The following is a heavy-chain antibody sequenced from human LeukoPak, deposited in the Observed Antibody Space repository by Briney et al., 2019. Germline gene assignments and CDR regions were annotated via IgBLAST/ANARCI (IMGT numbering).Heavy chain of an antibody. CDR3: ARDLAWDAFDI. CDR1: GFNFTNYN. CDR2: IHSSSGSI. J-gene: IGHJ3*02. Sequence: GGSLRLSCAASGFNFTNYNMNWVRQAPGKGQEWVSSIHSSSGSIYYADSLKGRFTISRDNAKNSLYLQMNSLRAEDTAVYYCARDLAWDAFDIWGQGTMVTVSS. V-gene: IGHV3-21*01.